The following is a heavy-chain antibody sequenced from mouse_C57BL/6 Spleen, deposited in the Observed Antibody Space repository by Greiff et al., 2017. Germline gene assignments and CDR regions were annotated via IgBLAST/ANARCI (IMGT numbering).Heavy chain of an antibody. J-gene: IGHJ2*01. CDR3: TKDYGTGFDY. V-gene: IGHV1-15*01. CDR2: IAPETGGT. CDR1: GYTFTDYE. D-gene: IGHD1-1*01. Sequence: QVHVKQSGAELVRPGASVTLSCKASGYTFTDYEMHWVKQTPVHGLEWIGAIAPETGGTAYNQKFKGKAILTADKSSSPAYMELRSLTSEDSAVYYCTKDYGTGFDYWGQGTTLTVSS.